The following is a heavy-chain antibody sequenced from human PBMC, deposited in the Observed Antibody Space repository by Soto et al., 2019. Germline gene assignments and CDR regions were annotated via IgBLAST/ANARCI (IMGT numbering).Heavy chain of an antibody. V-gene: IGHV4-61*01. CDR2: LYYSGST. CDR1: VGSFSSGSYY. J-gene: IGHJ4*02. CDR3: ARGQAFWTGYYRMPYYFDY. Sequence: SETLSVTGTVSVGSFSSGSYYWSWIRQPPGKGLEYIGYLYYSGSTNYNPSLKSRVTISVDTPKNQFSLKLTSVTAADTAIYYCARGQAFWTGYYRMPYYFDYWGQGTPVTVSS. D-gene: IGHD3-3*01.